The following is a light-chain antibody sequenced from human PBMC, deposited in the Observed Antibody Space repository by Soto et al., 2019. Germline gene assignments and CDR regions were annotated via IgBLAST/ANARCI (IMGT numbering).Light chain of an antibody. J-gene: IGKJ4*01. CDR1: QSVSSY. CDR2: DAS. CDR3: QQRSNWPPLLT. V-gene: IGKV3-11*01. Sequence: EIVLTQSPATLSLSPGERATLSCRASQSVSSYLAWYQQKPGQAPRLLIYDASNRATGIPARFSGSGAGTDFTLTISSLVPEDFAVYYCQQRSNWPPLLTFGGGTKVEIK.